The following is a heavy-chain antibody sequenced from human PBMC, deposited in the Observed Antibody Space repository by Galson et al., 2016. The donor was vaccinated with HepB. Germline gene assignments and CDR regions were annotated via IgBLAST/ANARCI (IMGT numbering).Heavy chain of an antibody. CDR1: GSFSGHY. Sequence: ETLSLTCGGSFSGHYWSWVRRSPGKGLEWIGYIYYSGSTNYNPSLKSRVTISVDTSKNQFSLKLSSVTAADTAVYYCARGLKAARHYYYYYYMDVWGKGTTVTVSS. CDR3: ARGLKAARHYYYYYYMDV. CDR2: IYYSGST. D-gene: IGHD6-6*01. V-gene: IGHV4-59*11. J-gene: IGHJ6*03.